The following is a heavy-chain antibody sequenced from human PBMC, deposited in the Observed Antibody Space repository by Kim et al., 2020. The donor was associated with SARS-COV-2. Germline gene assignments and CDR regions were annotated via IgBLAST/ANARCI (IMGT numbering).Heavy chain of an antibody. J-gene: IGHJ5*02. CDR3: AKYYYGSGSYLDWFDT. CDR1: GYTFTSHD. V-gene: IGHV1-8*01. Sequence: ASVKVSCKASGYTFTSHDINWVRQATGQGLEWMGWMNPNSGNTGYEQKFQGRVTMTRNTSISTAYMELSSLRSEDTAVYYCAKYYYGSGSYLDWFDTWGQGTLVTVSS. CDR2: MNPNSGNT. D-gene: IGHD3-10*01.